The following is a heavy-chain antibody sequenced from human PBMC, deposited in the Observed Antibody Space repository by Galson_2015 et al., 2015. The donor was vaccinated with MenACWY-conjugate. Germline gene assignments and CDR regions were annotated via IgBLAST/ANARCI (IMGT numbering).Heavy chain of an antibody. CDR2: INSDGRST. D-gene: IGHD2-15*01. V-gene: IGHV3-74*01. Sequence: SLRLSCAASGFTFNNYWMHWVRQDPGKGLVWVSRINSDGRSTSYADSVKGRFTISRDNAKNTLYLQMNSLRAEDTAVYYCARDSYCSGGSFYLDIWGQGTMVTVSS. CDR3: ARDSYCSGGSFYLDI. J-gene: IGHJ3*02. CDR1: GFTFNNYW.